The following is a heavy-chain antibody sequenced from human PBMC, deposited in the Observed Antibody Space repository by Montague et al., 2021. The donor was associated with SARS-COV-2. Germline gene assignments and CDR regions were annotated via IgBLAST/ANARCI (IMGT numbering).Heavy chain of an antibody. Sequence: SETLSLTCAVSGGSFSGYYWSWIRQPPGKGLEWIGVVNLSGSTNYNPSLKSRVTISVDTSKNQFSLKLSSVTAADTAVYYCSRVKSITACVRQPAAVWGQGTRVTVSS. D-gene: IGHD2-2*01. CDR3: SRVKSITACVRQPAAV. J-gene: IGHJ1*01. CDR1: GGSFSGYY. CDR2: VNLSGST. V-gene: IGHV4-34*01.